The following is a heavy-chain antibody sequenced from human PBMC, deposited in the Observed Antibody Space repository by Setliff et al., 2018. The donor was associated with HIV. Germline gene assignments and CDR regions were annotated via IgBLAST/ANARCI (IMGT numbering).Heavy chain of an antibody. CDR3: AKDKTEGAMGH. D-gene: IGHD1-26*01. CDR2: ISAYNGNT. V-gene: IGHV1-18*01. J-gene: IGHJ4*02. CDR1: GYTFGIHG. Sequence: GASVKVSCKTSGYTFGIHGISWVRQAPGQGLEWMGWISAYNGNTNYAQKFQGRVTMTRDTSTNTAYMEVRSLRPDDTAVYYCAKDKTEGAMGHWGQGTLVTVSS.